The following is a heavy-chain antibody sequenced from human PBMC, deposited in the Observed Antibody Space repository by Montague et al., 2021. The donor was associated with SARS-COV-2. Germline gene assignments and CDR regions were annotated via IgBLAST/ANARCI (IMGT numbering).Heavy chain of an antibody. V-gene: IGHV4-38-2*02. Sequence: SETLSLTCTVSGDSITNKYYWAWIRQPPAKGLEWIGTIYHSGTTYYNPSLKSRVTISVDTSNNQFSLKLTSVTAADTAVYYCARRHIVASNRAFDYWGQGTLVTGSS. J-gene: IGHJ4*02. CDR3: ARRHIVASNRAFDY. CDR1: GDSITNKYY. D-gene: IGHD2-21*01. CDR2: IYHSGTT.